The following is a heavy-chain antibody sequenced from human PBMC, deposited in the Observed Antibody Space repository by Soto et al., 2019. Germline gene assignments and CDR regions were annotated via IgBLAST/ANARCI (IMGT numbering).Heavy chain of an antibody. Sequence: PSETLSLTCTVSGGSISSSSYYWGWIRQPPGKGLEWIGSIYYSGSTYYNPSLKSRVTISVDTSKNQFSLKLSSVTAADTAVYYCARRGFCSGYTDGYFDYWGQGTLVTVSS. CDR2: IYYSGST. V-gene: IGHV4-39*01. CDR1: GGSISSSSYY. J-gene: IGHJ4*02. CDR3: ARRGFCSGYTDGYFDY. D-gene: IGHD2-15*01.